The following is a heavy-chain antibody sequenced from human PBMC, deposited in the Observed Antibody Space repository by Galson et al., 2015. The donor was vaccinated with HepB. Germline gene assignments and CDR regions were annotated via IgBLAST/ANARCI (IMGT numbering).Heavy chain of an antibody. J-gene: IGHJ5*02. CDR3: ARETPGDCGAYCHHIWFDP. V-gene: IGHV2-70*04. CDR2: IDWDDDK. D-gene: IGHD2-21*02. Sequence: PALVKPTQTLTLTCTFSGFSLSTIGMRVSWIRQPPGKALEWLARIDWDDDKFYSTSLRTRLTISKDASKNQVVFTMTNMDPGDTATYYCARETPGDCGAYCHHIWFDPWGQGTLATVSS. CDR1: GFSLSTIGMR.